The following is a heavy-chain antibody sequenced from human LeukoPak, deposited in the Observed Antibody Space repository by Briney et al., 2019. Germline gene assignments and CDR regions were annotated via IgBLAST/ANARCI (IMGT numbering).Heavy chain of an antibody. V-gene: IGHV3-23*01. J-gene: IGHJ6*01. CDR2: ISGNGGST. CDR3: ARAKKGTPLPISYYYYAMDV. D-gene: IGHD1/OR15-1a*01. CDR1: GFTFSTYA. Sequence: GESLKISCAASGFTFSTYAINWVRQAPGKGLEWLSGISGNGGSTSHADSLKGRFNISRDNSKNTLYLELNGLRVEDTAVYFCARAKKGTPLPISYYYYAMDVWGQGTTVTVSS.